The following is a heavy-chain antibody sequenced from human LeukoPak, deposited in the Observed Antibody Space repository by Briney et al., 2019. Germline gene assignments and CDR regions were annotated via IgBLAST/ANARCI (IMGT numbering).Heavy chain of an antibody. CDR2: ISGSGGST. Sequence: GGSLRLSCAASGFTFSSYAMSWVRQAPGKGLEWASAISGSGGSTYYADSVKGRFTISRDNSKNTLYLQMNSLRAEDTAVYYCAKDRISMIVVVITFWGQGTLVTVSS. J-gene: IGHJ4*02. CDR3: AKDRISMIVVVITF. D-gene: IGHD3-22*01. CDR1: GFTFSSYA. V-gene: IGHV3-23*01.